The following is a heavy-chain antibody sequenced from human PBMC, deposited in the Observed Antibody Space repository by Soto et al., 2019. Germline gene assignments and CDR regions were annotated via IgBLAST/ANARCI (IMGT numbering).Heavy chain of an antibody. CDR1: GFTLDAYA. Sequence: GGSLRISCAASGFTLDAYAMHWVRQAPGKGLEWVSVTSWNGSSIDYADSVKGRFTISRDNSKNTLYLQMNSLRAEDTAVYYCAKAGHYDSSGYPPEFDYWGQGTLVTVSS. D-gene: IGHD3-22*01. J-gene: IGHJ4*02. CDR2: TSWNGSSI. CDR3: AKAGHYDSSGYPPEFDY. V-gene: IGHV3-9*01.